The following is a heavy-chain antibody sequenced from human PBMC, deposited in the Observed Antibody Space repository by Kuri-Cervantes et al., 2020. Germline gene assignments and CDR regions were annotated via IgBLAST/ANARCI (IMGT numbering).Heavy chain of an antibody. CDR3: AKQTVGSYFDY. CDR2: ISYDGSEK. J-gene: IGHJ4*02. D-gene: IGHD1-26*01. CDR1: GFTFSTYW. Sequence: GGSLRLSCAAAGFTFSTYWMHWVRQAPGKGLEWVAAISYDGSEKYYADSVRGRFTISRDNSKNTLYLQMNSLTTEDTAVFYCAKQTVGSYFDYWGQGTLVTVSS. V-gene: IGHV3-30*18.